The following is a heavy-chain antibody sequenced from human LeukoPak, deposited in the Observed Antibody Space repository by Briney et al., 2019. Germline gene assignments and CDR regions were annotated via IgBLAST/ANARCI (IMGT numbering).Heavy chain of an antibody. V-gene: IGHV3-30*03. CDR2: ISYDGSNK. CDR1: GFTFSSYS. CDR3: ARTVTTGYFDY. D-gene: IGHD4-17*01. Sequence: GGSLRLSCAASGFTFSSYSMNWVRQAPGKGLEWVAVISYDGSNKYYADSVKGRFTISRDNSKNTLYLQMNSLRAEDTAVYYCARTVTTGYFDYWGQGTLVTVSS. J-gene: IGHJ4*02.